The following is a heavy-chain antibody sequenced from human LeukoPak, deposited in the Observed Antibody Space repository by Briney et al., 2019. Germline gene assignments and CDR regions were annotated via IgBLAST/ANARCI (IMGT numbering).Heavy chain of an antibody. Sequence: GGSLRLSCAASGFTFSSYEMNWVRQAPGKGLEWVSYISSSGSTIYYADSVKGRFTISRDNAKNSLYLQMNSLRAEDTAVYYCARRGATRVAFDIWGQGTMVTVSS. V-gene: IGHV3-48*03. CDR2: ISSSGSTI. CDR1: GFTFSSYE. J-gene: IGHJ3*02. D-gene: IGHD1-26*01. CDR3: ARRGATRVAFDI.